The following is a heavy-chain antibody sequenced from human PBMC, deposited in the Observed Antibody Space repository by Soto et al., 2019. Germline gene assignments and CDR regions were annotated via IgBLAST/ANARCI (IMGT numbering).Heavy chain of an antibody. CDR2: IHYSGSV. CDR3: VREDDGGDRDYYGLDV. Sequence: QVQLQESGPGLVRPSQTLSLTCTVSGGSISSDHYHWTWIRQTPGKGLEWIGYIHYSGSVYYNPSLERRATMSVDTSKNLFSLKLSSVTAADTAVYFCVREDDGGDRDYYGLDVWGQGTTVTVSS. V-gene: IGHV4-30-4*01. D-gene: IGHD4-17*01. CDR1: GGSISSDHYH. J-gene: IGHJ6*02.